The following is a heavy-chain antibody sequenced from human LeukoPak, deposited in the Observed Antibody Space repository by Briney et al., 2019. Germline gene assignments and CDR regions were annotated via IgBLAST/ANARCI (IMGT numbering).Heavy chain of an antibody. J-gene: IGHJ4*02. Sequence: GGSLRLSCAASGFTFSTYAMMWVRQAPGKGLEWVSAISVSGTDTYYTDSVLGRFTVSRDNSKNTLHLQMDGLRVEDTAVYYCARRGGNYYDSSGYYFDYWGQGTLVTVSS. CDR1: GFTFSTYA. CDR2: ISVSGTDT. CDR3: ARRGGNYYDSSGYYFDY. D-gene: IGHD3-22*01. V-gene: IGHV3-23*01.